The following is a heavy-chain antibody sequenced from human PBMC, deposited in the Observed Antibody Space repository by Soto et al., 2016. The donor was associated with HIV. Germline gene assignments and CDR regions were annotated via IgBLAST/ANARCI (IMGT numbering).Heavy chain of an antibody. CDR1: GFTFDDYA. D-gene: IGHD3-10*01. Sequence: EVQLVESGGVVVQPGGSLRLSCAASGFTFDDYAMHWVRQAPGKGLEWVSLISWDGGSTYYADSVKGRFTISRDNSKNSLYLQMNSLRAEDTALYYCAKDRGLGVYYYYMDVWGKGTTVTVSS. J-gene: IGHJ6*03. CDR2: ISWDGGST. CDR3: AKDRGLGVYYYYMDV. V-gene: IGHV3-43D*04.